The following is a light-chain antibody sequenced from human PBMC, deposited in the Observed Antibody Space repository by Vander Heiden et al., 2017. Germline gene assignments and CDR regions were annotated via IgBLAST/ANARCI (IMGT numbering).Light chain of an antibody. CDR3: SSFAGFNKFAI. J-gene: IGLJ2*01. CDR2: DVT. Sequence: SSLSPPPSPSRSPGQSVTISCTGTSNDVGGHNYVSWYQQHPGKAPKVIIYDVTQRPSGVPDRFSGSKSGNTASLTVSGLQVDDEADYYCSSFAGFNKFAIFGGGTKLTVL. CDR1: SNDVGGHNY. V-gene: IGLV2-8*01.